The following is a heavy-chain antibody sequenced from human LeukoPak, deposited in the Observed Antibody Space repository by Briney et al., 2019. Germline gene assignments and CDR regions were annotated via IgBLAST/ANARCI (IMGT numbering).Heavy chain of an antibody. Sequence: PRGSFKLSLSASGFTFTSFAISLVRQAPGEGLELVSVLSGSCGSTYYAASLKGPVTHSRRHSNNTRHPPMNDLKADGPPPYSLAKGSLSVPHSSDWYRYWGQGTLVTVSS. CDR1: GFTFTSFA. CDR3: AKGSLSVPHSSDWYRY. J-gene: IGHJ4*02. V-gene: IGHV3-23*01. CDR2: LSGSCGST. D-gene: IGHD6-13*01.